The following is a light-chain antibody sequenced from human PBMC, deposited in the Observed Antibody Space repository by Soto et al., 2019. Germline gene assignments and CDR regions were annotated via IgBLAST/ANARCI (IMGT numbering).Light chain of an antibody. CDR1: NSDVGTYNV. V-gene: IGLV2-23*01. J-gene: IGLJ3*02. Sequence: QSALTQPASVSGSPGQSITISCTGTNSDVGTYNVVSWYQHHPGKAPKLMIYEGSKRPSGVSNRFSASKSGNTASLTISGLQAEDEADYYCCSYAGSSTWVFGGGTKLTVL. CDR2: EGS. CDR3: CSYAGSSTWV.